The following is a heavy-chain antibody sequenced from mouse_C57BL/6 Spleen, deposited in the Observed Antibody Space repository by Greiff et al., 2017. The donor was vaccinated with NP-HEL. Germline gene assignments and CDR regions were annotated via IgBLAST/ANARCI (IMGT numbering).Heavy chain of an antibody. Sequence: QVQLQQSGAELVKPGASVTISCKASGYAFSSYWMNWVQQRPGTGLEWIGQIYPGDGDTNYNGKFKGTATLTADKSSSTAYMQLSSLTSEDSAVYFCARRNYDYDDPFDYWGQGTTLTVSS. CDR2: IYPGDGDT. J-gene: IGHJ2*01. CDR3: ARRNYDYDDPFDY. CDR1: GYAFSSYW. D-gene: IGHD2-4*01. V-gene: IGHV1-80*01.